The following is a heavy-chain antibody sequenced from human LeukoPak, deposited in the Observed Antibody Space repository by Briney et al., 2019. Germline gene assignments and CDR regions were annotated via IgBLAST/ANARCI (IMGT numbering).Heavy chain of an antibody. D-gene: IGHD4-17*01. CDR1: GYTFTSYG. Sequence: ASAKVSCKASGYTFTSYGISWVRQAPGQGLEWMGWISAYNGNTNYAQKLQGRVTMTTDTSTSTAYMELRSLRSDDTAVYYCARAVTTLRGYYYYMDVWGKGTTVTVSS. J-gene: IGHJ6*03. V-gene: IGHV1-18*01. CDR2: ISAYNGNT. CDR3: ARAVTTLRGYYYYMDV.